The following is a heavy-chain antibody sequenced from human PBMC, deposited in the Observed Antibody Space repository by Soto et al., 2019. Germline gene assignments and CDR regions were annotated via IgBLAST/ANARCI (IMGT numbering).Heavy chain of an antibody. CDR2: TSYDGSNK. CDR1: GFTFSSYA. V-gene: IGHV3-30*04. D-gene: IGHD6-13*01. CDR3: ARDRSIAAADPFDY. Sequence: QVQLVESGGGVVQPGRSLRLSCAASGFTFSSYAIHWVRQAPGKGLEWVTVTSYDGSNKYYADSVSGRFTISRDNSKNTLYLQMNSLRAEDTAVYYCARDRSIAAADPFDYWGQGTLVTVSS. J-gene: IGHJ4*02.